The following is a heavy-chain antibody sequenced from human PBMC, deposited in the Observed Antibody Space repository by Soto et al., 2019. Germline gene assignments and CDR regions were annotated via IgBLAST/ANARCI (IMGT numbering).Heavy chain of an antibody. D-gene: IGHD2-15*01. Sequence: SETLSLTCTVSGGSISSGGSYWSWIRQRPGKGLEWIGYIYYSGSTNYNPSLKSRVTISVDTSKNQFSLKLSSVTAADTAVYYCARTGLNCSGGSCFWFDYWGQGTLVTVSS. CDR2: IYYSGST. CDR3: ARTGLNCSGGSCFWFDY. J-gene: IGHJ4*02. CDR1: GGSISSGGSY. V-gene: IGHV4-61*08.